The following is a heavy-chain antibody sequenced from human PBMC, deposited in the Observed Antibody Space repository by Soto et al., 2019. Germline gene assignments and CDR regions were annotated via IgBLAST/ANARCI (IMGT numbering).Heavy chain of an antibody. V-gene: IGHV3-48*01. CDR3: ARDPAVTGDSPDALDI. CDR2: ISSSSSTI. D-gene: IGHD7-27*01. CDR1: GFTFSSYS. J-gene: IGHJ3*02. Sequence: GGSLRLSCAASGFTFSSYSMNWVRQAPGKGLEWVSYISSSSSTIYYADSVKGRFTISRDNAKNSLYLQMNSLRAEDTAVYYCARDPAVTGDSPDALDIWGQGTMVTVSS.